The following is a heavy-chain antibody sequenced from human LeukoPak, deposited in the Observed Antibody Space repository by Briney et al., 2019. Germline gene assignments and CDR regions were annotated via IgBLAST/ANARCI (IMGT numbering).Heavy chain of an antibody. CDR1: GFTFSIYS. V-gene: IGHV3-21*01. CDR3: ERDSRYAFDY. D-gene: IGHD3-9*01. J-gene: IGHJ4*02. CDR2: ISSSSSYI. Sequence: GGSLRLSCAASGFTFSIYSMNCGRHAPRKGLGWVSSISSSSSYIYYADSVKGRFTISRENAKNSLYLQMTSLRAEDTAVYSCERDSRYAFDYWGQGTLVTVSS.